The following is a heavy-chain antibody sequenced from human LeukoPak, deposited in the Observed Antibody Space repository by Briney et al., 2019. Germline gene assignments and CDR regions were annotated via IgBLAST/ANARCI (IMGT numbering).Heavy chain of an antibody. CDR1: GYTFTSYY. CDR3: ARDVFSRYYYDSSGSPPYGMDV. V-gene: IGHV1-46*01. J-gene: IGHJ6*02. Sequence: GASVKVSCKASGYTFTSYYMHWVRQAPGQGLEWMGIINPSGGSTSYAQKFQGRVTMTRDTSTSTVYMELSRLRSDDTAVYYCARDVFSRYYYDSSGSPPYGMDVWGQGTTVTVSS. CDR2: INPSGGST. D-gene: IGHD3-22*01.